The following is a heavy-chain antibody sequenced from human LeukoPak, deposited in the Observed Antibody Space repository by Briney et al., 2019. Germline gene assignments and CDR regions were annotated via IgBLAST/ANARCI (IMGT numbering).Heavy chain of an antibody. Sequence: GESLKISCKGSGYSFTSYWIGWLRQMPGKGLEWMGIIYPGDSDTRYSPSFQGQVTISADKSISTAYLQWSSLKASDTAMYYCARGYCSGGSCYYSAFDYWGQGTLVTVSS. V-gene: IGHV5-51*01. CDR3: ARGYCSGGSCYYSAFDY. D-gene: IGHD2-15*01. CDR1: GYSFTSYW. J-gene: IGHJ4*02. CDR2: IYPGDSDT.